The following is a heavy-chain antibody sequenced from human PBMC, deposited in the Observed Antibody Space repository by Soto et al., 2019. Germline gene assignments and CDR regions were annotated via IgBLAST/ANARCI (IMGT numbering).Heavy chain of an antibody. CDR2: IWHDGSNK. CDR3: AREDWNDGHYCGMGV. Sequence: QVPVVESGGGVVQPGRSLRLSCAASGFTFSSYTMYWVRQAPGKGLEGVAIIWHDGSNKYYVDSVKGRFTISRDNSKNTLYLQMNSLRAEDTAVYYCAREDWNDGHYCGMGVWGQGTTVTVSS. CDR1: GFTFSSYT. J-gene: IGHJ6*02. D-gene: IGHD1-1*01. V-gene: IGHV3-33*01.